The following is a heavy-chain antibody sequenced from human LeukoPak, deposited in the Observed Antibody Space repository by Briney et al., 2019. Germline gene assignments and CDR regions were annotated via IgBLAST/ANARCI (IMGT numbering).Heavy chain of an antibody. Sequence: SVKVSCKASGGTFSSYAISWVRQAPGQGLEWVGGIIPIFGTTNYAQKFQDRVTITADKSTSTAYMELSSLRSEDTAVYYCARGPPEYCSGGSCYSGRNWIDPWGQGTLVTVSS. V-gene: IGHV1-69*06. CDR2: IIPIFGTT. CDR3: ARGPPEYCSGGSCYSGRNWIDP. J-gene: IGHJ5*02. D-gene: IGHD2-15*01. CDR1: GGTFSSYA.